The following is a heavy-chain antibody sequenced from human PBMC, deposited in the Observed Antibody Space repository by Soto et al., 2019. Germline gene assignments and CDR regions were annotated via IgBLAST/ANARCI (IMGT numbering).Heavy chain of an antibody. Sequence: PGGSLRLSCAASGFTFSGSAMHWVRQASGKGLEWVGRIRSKANSYATAYAASVKGRFTISRDDSKNTTYLQMNSLKTEDTAVYYCTRQFYSSSWNDAFDIWGQGTMVTVSS. D-gene: IGHD6-13*01. CDR1: GFTFSGSA. J-gene: IGHJ3*02. CDR2: IRSKANSYAT. CDR3: TRQFYSSSWNDAFDI. V-gene: IGHV3-73*01.